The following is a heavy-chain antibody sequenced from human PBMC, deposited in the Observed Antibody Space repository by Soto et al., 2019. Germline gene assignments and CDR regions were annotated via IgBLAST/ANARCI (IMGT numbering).Heavy chain of an antibody. CDR1: GFTFSSYS. J-gene: IGHJ6*02. CDR2: ISSSSSYI. Sequence: PGGSLRLSCAASGFTFSSYSMNWVRQAPGRGLEWVSSISSSSSYIYYADSVKGRFTISRDNAKNSLYLQMNSLRAEDTAVYYYARAFYRSSIAPNYYYYYGMDVWGQGTTVTVSS. D-gene: IGHD6-6*01. V-gene: IGHV3-21*01. CDR3: ARAFYRSSIAPNYYYYYGMDV.